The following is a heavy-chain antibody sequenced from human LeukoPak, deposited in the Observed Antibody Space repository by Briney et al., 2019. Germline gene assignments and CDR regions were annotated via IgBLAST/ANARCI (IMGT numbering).Heavy chain of an antibody. D-gene: IGHD3-10*01. CDR3: ARGPYYYGSGRLSGYSSERYDY. CDR2: MNPNSGNT. Sequence: ASVKVSYKASGYTFTSYDINWVRQATGQGLEWMGWMNPNSGNTGYAQKFQGRVTMTRNTSISTAYMELSSLRSEDTAVYYCARGPYYYGSGRLSGYSSERYDYWGQGTLVTVSS. J-gene: IGHJ4*02. V-gene: IGHV1-8*01. CDR1: GYTFTSYD.